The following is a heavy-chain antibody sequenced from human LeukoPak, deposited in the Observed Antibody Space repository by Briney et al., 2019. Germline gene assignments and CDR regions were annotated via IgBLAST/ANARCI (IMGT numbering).Heavy chain of an antibody. Sequence: GGSLRLSCAASGFIFSNYEMNWVRQAPGKGLEWVSSISSSSSYIYYADSVKGRFTISRDNAKNSLYLQMNSLRAEDTAVYYCARLVTPGYYFDYWGQGTLVTVSS. V-gene: IGHV3-21*01. CDR2: ISSSSSYI. CDR1: GFIFSNYE. D-gene: IGHD2-15*01. CDR3: ARLVTPGYYFDY. J-gene: IGHJ4*02.